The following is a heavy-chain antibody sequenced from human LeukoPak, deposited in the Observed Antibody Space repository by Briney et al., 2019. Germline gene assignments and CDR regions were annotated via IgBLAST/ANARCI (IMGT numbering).Heavy chain of an antibody. Sequence: PSETLSLTCAVYGGSFSGYYRSWIRQPPGKGLEWIGEINHSGSTNYNPSLKSRVTISVATSKNQFSLKLSSVTAADTAVYYCARGDYDSSGYYIFWFDYWGQGTLVTVSS. CDR2: INHSGST. V-gene: IGHV4-34*01. CDR1: GGSFSGYY. D-gene: IGHD3-22*01. CDR3: ARGDYDSSGYYIFWFDY. J-gene: IGHJ4*02.